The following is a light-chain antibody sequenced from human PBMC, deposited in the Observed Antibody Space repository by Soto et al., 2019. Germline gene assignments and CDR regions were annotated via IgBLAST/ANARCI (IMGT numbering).Light chain of an antibody. CDR3: QQRSNWPPWT. CDR2: GAS. CDR1: QSVSSSY. V-gene: IGKV3D-20*02. J-gene: IGKJ1*01. Sequence: EIVLTQSPGTLSLSPGERATLSCRASQSVSSSYLAWYQQKPGQAPRLLIYGASSRAAGIPDRFRGSGSGTDFTLTISSLEPEDFAVYYCQQRSNWPPWTFGQGTKVDIK.